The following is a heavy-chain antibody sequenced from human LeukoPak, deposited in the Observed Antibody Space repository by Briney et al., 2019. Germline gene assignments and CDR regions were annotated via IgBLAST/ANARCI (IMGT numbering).Heavy chain of an antibody. J-gene: IGHJ4*02. V-gene: IGHV3-23*01. CDR1: GFTFSSYG. Sequence: LAGGSLRLSCAASGFTFSSYGMSWVRQAPGKGLEWVSAISGSGGSTYYADSVKGRFTISRDNSKNTLYLQMNSLRAEDTAVYYCARDSYFFDTSGYEYYFDSWGQGSPVTVSS. CDR2: ISGSGGST. CDR3: ARDSYFFDTSGYEYYFDS. D-gene: IGHD3-22*01.